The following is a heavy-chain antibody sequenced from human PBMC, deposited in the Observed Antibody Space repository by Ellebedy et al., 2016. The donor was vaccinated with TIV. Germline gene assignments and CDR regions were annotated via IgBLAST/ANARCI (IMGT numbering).Heavy chain of an antibody. V-gene: IGHV4-59*01. J-gene: IGHJ4*02. CDR3: AGRPASILKSGVLY. CDR1: GGSLTGYY. D-gene: IGHD2-8*01. Sequence: SETLSLTCSVSGGSLTGYYWSWIRQSPGKGLEWIAYIHYSGITDYNPSLRSRVTMSVDTSKNQFSLKLSSVTAADTAVYFCAGRPASILKSGVLYWGQGTLVTVSS. CDR2: IHYSGIT.